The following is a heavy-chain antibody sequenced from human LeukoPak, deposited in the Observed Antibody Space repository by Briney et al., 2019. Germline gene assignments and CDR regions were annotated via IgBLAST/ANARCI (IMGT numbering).Heavy chain of an antibody. CDR1: GYTFTSYG. CDR2: ISAYNGNT. Sequence: GASVTVSCKASGYTFTSYGISWVRQAPGQGLEWMGWISAYNGNTNYAQKLQGRVTMTTDTSTSTAYMELRSLRSDDTAVYYCARKAGWWELLRNAFDIWGQGTMVTVSS. V-gene: IGHV1-18*01. J-gene: IGHJ3*02. CDR3: ARKAGWWELLRNAFDI. D-gene: IGHD1-26*01.